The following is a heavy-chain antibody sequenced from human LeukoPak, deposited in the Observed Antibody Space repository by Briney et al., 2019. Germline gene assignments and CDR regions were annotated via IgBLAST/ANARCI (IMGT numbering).Heavy chain of an antibody. CDR2: IKSKTDGGTT. Sequence: PGGSLRLSCAASGFTVSNAWMSWVRQAPGKGLEWVGRIKSKTDGGTTAYAAFVKGRFTISRDDSRNTLSLQMNSLKSEDTAVYYCTTPRLVLYGMDVWGQGTTVTVSS. CDR1: GFTVSNAW. D-gene: IGHD6-6*01. J-gene: IGHJ6*02. V-gene: IGHV3-15*01. CDR3: TTPRLVLYGMDV.